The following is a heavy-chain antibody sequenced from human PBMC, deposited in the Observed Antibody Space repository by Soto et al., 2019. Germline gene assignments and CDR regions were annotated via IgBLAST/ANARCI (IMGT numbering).Heavy chain of an antibody. Sequence: GGSLRLSCAASGFTFSSYGMHWVRQAPGKGLDWVAVISYDGSNKYYADSVKGRFTISRDNSKNTLYLQMNSPRAEDTAVYYCVGSGGGWYPALWGQGTLVTVSS. CDR2: ISYDGSNK. V-gene: IGHV3-30*03. D-gene: IGHD3-16*01. J-gene: IGHJ4*02. CDR1: GFTFSSYG. CDR3: VGSGGGWYPAL.